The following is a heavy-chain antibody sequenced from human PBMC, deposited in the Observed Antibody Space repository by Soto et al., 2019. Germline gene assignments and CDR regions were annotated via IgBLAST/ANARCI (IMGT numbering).Heavy chain of an antibody. J-gene: IGHJ1*01. Sequence: KVDWKRVGEAFSGYATRYVRKDPGQGLEWMGGIIPIFGTANYAQKFQGRVTITADESTSTAYMELSSLRSEDTAVYYCARAEYFDWTTPLEHWGQGTLVTVSS. CDR1: GEAFSGYA. V-gene: IGHV1-69*01. D-gene: IGHD3-9*01. CDR3: ARAEYFDWTTPLEH. CDR2: IIPIFGTA.